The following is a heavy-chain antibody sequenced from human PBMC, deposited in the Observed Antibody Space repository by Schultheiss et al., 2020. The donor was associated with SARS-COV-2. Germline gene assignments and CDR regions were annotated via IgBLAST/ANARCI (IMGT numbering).Heavy chain of an antibody. V-gene: IGHV3-15*01. CDR2: IKSQVNGGTT. CDR1: GFTFSNAW. CDR3: TTTYDLGYFNF. Sequence: SCAGSGFTFSNAWMNWVRQAPGKGLEWVGRIKSQVNGGTTDYAAPVKGRFTVSRDDSKNTLYLQMNGLETEDTAMYYCTTTYDLGYFNFWGQGSLVTVSS. D-gene: IGHD3-9*01. J-gene: IGHJ4*02.